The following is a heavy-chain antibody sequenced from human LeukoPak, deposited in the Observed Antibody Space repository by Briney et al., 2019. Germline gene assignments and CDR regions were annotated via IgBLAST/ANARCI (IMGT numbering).Heavy chain of an antibody. J-gene: IGHJ6*03. V-gene: IGHV4-4*02. CDR3: ASPGTTSHYYYYYMDV. CDR1: GGSISSSNW. CDR2: IYHSGST. Sequence: SETLSLTCALSGGSISSSNWWSWVRQPPGKGLEWYGEIYHSGSTNYNPSLKSRVTISVDKSKNQFSLKLSSVTAADTAVYYCASPGTTSHYYYYYMDVWGKGTTVTVSS. D-gene: IGHD4-11*01.